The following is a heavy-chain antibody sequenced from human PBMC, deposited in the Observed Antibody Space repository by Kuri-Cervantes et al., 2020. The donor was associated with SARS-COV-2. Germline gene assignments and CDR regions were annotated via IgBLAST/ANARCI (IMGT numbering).Heavy chain of an antibody. D-gene: IGHD6-13*01. V-gene: IGHV4-34*01. CDR2: INHSGST. CDR3: ARARIAAAFVDY. J-gene: IGHJ4*02. Sequence: SETLSLTCAVYGGSFSGYYWSWIRQPPGKGLEWIGEINHSGSTNYNPSLKSRVTISVDTSKNQFSLKLSSVTAADTAVYYCARARIAAAFVDYWGQETLVTVSS. CDR1: GGSFSGYY.